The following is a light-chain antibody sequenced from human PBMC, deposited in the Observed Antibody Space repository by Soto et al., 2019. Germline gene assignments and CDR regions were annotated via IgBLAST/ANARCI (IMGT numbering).Light chain of an antibody. CDR1: QNISRS. Sequence: EIVMTQSPVTLSVSPGERATLSCRASQNISRSLAWYQQKPGQGPSLLIYGTSTRAGGVPARFSGGGSGTEFTLTISSLEPEDFAVYYCQQRSNWPPWTFGQGTKVEIK. J-gene: IGKJ1*01. CDR2: GTS. V-gene: IGKV3-15*01. CDR3: QQRSNWPPWT.